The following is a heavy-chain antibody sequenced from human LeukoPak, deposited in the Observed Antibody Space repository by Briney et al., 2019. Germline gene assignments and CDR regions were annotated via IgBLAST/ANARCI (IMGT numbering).Heavy chain of an antibody. J-gene: IGHJ4*02. Sequence: GGSLRLSCAASGLTFSSYEMNWVRQAPGKGLDWVSYISSSGSTIYYADSVKGRFTISRDNAKNSLYLQMNSLRAEDTAVYYCARGRPGRTAYSSGFDYWGQGTLVTVSS. CDR2: ISSSGSTI. D-gene: IGHD5-18*01. CDR1: GLTFSSYE. V-gene: IGHV3-48*03. CDR3: ARGRPGRTAYSSGFDY.